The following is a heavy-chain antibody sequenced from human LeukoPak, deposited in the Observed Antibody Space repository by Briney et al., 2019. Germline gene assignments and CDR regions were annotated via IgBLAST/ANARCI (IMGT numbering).Heavy chain of an antibody. CDR3: ARDLPYSRLDY. D-gene: IGHD5-18*01. Sequence: GGSLRLSCAGSGFIFNNYAMHWVRQPPGKGLEWVSGISWNSGSIDYADSVKGRFTISRDNAKNSLYLQMNSLRVEDTAFYYCARDLPYSRLDYWGQGMLVTVSS. CDR2: ISWNSGSI. CDR1: GFIFNNYA. J-gene: IGHJ4*02. V-gene: IGHV3-9*01.